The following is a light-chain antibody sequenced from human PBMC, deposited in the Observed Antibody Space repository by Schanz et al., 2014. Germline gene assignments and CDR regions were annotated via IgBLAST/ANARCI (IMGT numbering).Light chain of an antibody. J-gene: IGLJ3*02. Sequence: QSALTQAASVSGSPGQSITISCTGTSSDVGSYNLVSWYQQHPGKAPKLIIYDVSNRPSGVSNRFSGSKSGNTASLTISGVQAEDEADYYCCSYAGSSTWVFGGGTKLTVL. V-gene: IGLV2-23*02. CDR3: CSYAGSSTWV. CDR2: DVS. CDR1: SSDVGSYNL.